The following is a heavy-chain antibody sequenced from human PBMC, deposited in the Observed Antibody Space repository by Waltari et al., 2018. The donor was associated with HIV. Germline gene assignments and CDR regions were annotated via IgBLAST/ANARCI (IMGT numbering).Heavy chain of an antibody. V-gene: IGHV3-49*04. Sequence: EVQLVESGGGLVQPGRSLRLSCTASGFTFGDYAMSWVRQAPGQGMEWVGFIRRKAYGGTIEDAASVKGRFTISRDDSKSIAYLQMNSLKTEDTAVYYCTMPYYAILTGYYKGDGFDIWGQGTMVTVSS. CDR2: IRRKAYGGTI. CDR3: TMPYYAILTGYYKGDGFDI. CDR1: GFTFGDYA. J-gene: IGHJ3*02. D-gene: IGHD3-9*01.